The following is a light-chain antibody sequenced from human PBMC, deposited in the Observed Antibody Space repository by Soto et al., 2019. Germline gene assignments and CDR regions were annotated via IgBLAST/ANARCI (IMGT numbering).Light chain of an antibody. V-gene: IGLV2-23*01. CDR2: EGT. CDR1: SSDVGTYNL. Sequence: QSALTQPASVSGSPGQSITISCTGTSSDVGTYNLVSWYQQHPGKAPKLMVYEGTKRPSGVSNRFSGSKSGNTASLTISGLQAEDEADYYCCSYVGSSTDVFGTGTKVTVL. J-gene: IGLJ1*01. CDR3: CSYVGSSTDV.